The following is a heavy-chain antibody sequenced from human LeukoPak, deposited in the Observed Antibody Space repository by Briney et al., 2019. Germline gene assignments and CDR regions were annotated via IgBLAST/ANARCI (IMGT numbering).Heavy chain of an antibody. CDR2: IYYSGST. V-gene: IGHV4-39*01. D-gene: IGHD4-17*01. CDR1: GGSISSSSYY. CDR3: ARHHRSNYGDYVGLLNYFDY. J-gene: IGHJ4*02. Sequence: SETLSLTCTVSGGSISSSSYYWGWIRQPPGKGPEWIGSIYYSGSTYYNPSLKSRVTISVDTSKNQFSLKLSSVTAADTAVYYCARHHRSNYGDYVGLLNYFDYWGQGTLVTVSS.